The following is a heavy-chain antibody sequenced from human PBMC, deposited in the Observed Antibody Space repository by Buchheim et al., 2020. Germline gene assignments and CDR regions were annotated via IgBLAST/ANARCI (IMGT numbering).Heavy chain of an antibody. J-gene: IGHJ5*02. Sequence: QVQLQESGPGLVKPSQTLSLTCTVSGASISSGGYYWSWIRQPPGKGLEWIGYIYYSGSTYYNPSLKSRVTISVDTSKNQFALKRSSVTAADTAVYYSARYASGSYDHWFDPGGRGTL. CDR3: ARYASGSYDHWFDP. V-gene: IGHV4-31*03. D-gene: IGHD3-16*01. CDR1: GASISSGGYY. CDR2: IYYSGST.